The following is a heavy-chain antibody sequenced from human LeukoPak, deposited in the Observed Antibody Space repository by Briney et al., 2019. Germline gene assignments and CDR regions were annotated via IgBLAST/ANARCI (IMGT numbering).Heavy chain of an antibody. J-gene: IGHJ6*02. CDR3: ARIVWGQQLVPPLYYYYSMDV. V-gene: IGHV2-70*11. CDR1: GFSLSTRGMC. CDR2: TDWDDDK. D-gene: IGHD6-13*01. Sequence: SGPTLVNPPQTLTLTCTFSGFSLSTRGMCVSWIRQPPGKALEWLSRTDWDDDKYYSTSLKTRLTISKDTSKNQVVLTMTNMDPVDTATYYCARIVWGQQLVPPLYYYYSMDVWGQGTTVTVSS.